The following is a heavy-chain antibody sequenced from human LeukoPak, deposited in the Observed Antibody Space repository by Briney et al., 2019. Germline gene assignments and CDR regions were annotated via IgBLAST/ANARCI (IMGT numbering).Heavy chain of an antibody. V-gene: IGHV4-59*08. D-gene: IGHD5/OR15-5a*01. Sequence: SETLSLTCTVSGGSISSYYWSWIRQPPGKALEWIGYISYTGSTKYNPSLESRVTISVDTSKNQFSLKLSSVTAADPAVYFCARHNRVYYDFDYWGQGTLVTVSS. CDR3: ARHNRVYYDFDY. J-gene: IGHJ4*02. CDR2: ISYTGST. CDR1: GGSISSYY.